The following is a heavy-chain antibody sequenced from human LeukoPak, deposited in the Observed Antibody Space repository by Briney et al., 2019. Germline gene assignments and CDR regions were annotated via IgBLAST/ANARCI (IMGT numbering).Heavy chain of an antibody. CDR2: IISNGGST. J-gene: IGHJ5*02. D-gene: IGHD3-10*01. CDR3: ARVSLWFGSA. Sequence: GGSLRLSCAAYGFTFSHYSMHWVRQAPGKGLEYVSAIISNGGSTHYADSVKGRFTISRDNSKNTLYLQMDSLRAEDMAVYYCARVSLWFGSAWGQGTLVTVSS. CDR1: GFTFSHYS. V-gene: IGHV3-64*02.